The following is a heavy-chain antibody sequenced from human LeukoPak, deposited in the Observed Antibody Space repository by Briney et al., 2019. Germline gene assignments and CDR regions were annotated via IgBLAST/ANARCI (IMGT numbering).Heavy chain of an antibody. CDR2: IIPIFGTA. J-gene: IGHJ5*02. CDR3: AKGKDIVVVPAAMPTWFDP. CDR1: GGTFSSYA. D-gene: IGHD2-2*01. Sequence: PVKVSCKASGGTFSSYAISWVRQAPGQGLEWMGGIIPIFGTANYAQKFQGRVTITTDESTSTAYMELSSLRSEDTAVYYCAKGKDIVVVPAAMPTWFDPWGQGTLVTVSS. V-gene: IGHV1-69*05.